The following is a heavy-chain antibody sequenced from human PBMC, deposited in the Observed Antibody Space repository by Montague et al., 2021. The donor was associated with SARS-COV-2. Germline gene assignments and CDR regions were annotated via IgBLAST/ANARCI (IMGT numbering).Heavy chain of an antibody. D-gene: IGHD2-2*03. J-gene: IGHJ4*02. Sequence: SETLSLTCTVSGGSISSSSYYWGWIRQPPGKGLEWIGSIYYSGSTYYNPSLKSRVTISVDTSKNQFSLKLSSVTAADTAVYYCARVDSLVSFDYWGQGTLVTVSS. CDR2: IYYSGST. V-gene: IGHV4-39*07. CDR3: ARVDSLVSFDY. CDR1: GGSISSSSYY.